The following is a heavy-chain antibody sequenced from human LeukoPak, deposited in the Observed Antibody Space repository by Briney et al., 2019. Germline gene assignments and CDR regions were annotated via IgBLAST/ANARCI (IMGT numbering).Heavy chain of an antibody. CDR2: IRYDGSNK. CDR1: GFTFSSYG. J-gene: IGHJ4*02. D-gene: IGHD3-3*01. Sequence: GGSLRLSCAASGFTFSSYGMHWVRQAPGKGLEWVAFIRYDGSNKYYADSVKGRFTISRDNSKNTLYLQMNSLRAEDTAVYYCAKDAYDFWSGYYGSWGQGTLVTVSS. V-gene: IGHV3-30*02. CDR3: AKDAYDFWSGYYGS.